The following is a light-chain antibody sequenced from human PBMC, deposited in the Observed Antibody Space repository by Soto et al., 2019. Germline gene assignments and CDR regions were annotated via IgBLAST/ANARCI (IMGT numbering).Light chain of an antibody. Sequence: DIQMTQSPSTLPGSVADRVIITCRASQTISSWLAWYQQKPGKAPDLLIYDASRLAGGVPSRFSGSESGTEFTLTIGSLQPDDFATYFCQQYYNYSTFGQGTKVDIK. J-gene: IGKJ1*01. CDR2: DAS. CDR1: QTISSW. CDR3: QQYYNYST. V-gene: IGKV1-5*01.